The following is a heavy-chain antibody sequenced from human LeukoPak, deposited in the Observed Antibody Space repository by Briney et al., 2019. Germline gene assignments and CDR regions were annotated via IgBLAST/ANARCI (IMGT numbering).Heavy chain of an antibody. CDR2: INHSGST. CDR1: GGSFSGYY. V-gene: IGHV4-34*01. J-gene: IGHJ6*03. Sequence: SETLSLTFAVYGGSFSGYYWSWIRQPPGKGLEWIGEINHSGSTNYNPSLKSRVTISVDTSKNQFSLKLSSVTAADTAVYYCARHASSSWYYYYMDVWGKGTTVTVSS. CDR3: ARHASSSWYYYYMDV. D-gene: IGHD6-13*01.